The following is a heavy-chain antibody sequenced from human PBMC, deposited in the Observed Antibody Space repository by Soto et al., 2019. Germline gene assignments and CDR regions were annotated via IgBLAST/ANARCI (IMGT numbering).Heavy chain of an antibody. Sequence: QVQLVESGGGVVQPGRSLRLSCAASGFTFSDYAMHWVRQAPGKGLEWVAIISYDGSSEYYADSLKGRLTISRDNSKNTLYLQMNSLRTDDTAVYYCAREDYVRYYFDYWGKGTLVTVSS. CDR3: AREDYVRYYFDY. D-gene: IGHD3-10*02. J-gene: IGHJ4*02. V-gene: IGHV3-30-3*01. CDR2: ISYDGSSE. CDR1: GFTFSDYA.